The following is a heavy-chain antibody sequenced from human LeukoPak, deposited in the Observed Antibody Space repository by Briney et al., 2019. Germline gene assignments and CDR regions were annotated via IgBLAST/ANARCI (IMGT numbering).Heavy chain of an antibody. CDR1: GYTFTSYY. Sequence: GASVKVSCKASGYTFTSYYMHWVRQAPGQGLEWVGIINPSGGSTSYAQKFQGRVTMTRDTSTSTVYMELSSLRSEDTAVYYCARGPAMDEEYYYDSSGYYYVFGFDYWGQGTLVTVSS. CDR2: INPSGGST. CDR3: ARGPAMDEEYYYDSSGYYYVFGFDY. J-gene: IGHJ4*02. D-gene: IGHD3-22*01. V-gene: IGHV1-46*01.